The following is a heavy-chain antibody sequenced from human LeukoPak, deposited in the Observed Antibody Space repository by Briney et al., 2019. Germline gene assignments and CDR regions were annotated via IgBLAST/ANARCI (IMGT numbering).Heavy chain of an antibody. CDR2: IYPGDSDT. V-gene: IGHV5-51*01. J-gene: IGHJ4*02. CDR3: ARQPFYCSGGSCYDFDY. Sequence: GESLKISCKGSGYSFTSYWIGWVRQMPGKGLEWMGIIYPGDSDTRYSPSFQGQVTISAGKSISTAYLQWSSLKASDTAMYYCARQPFYCSGGSCYDFDYWGQGTLVTVSS. CDR1: GYSFTSYW. D-gene: IGHD2-15*01.